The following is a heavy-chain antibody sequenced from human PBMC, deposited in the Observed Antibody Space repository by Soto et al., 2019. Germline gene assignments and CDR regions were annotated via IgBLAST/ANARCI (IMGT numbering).Heavy chain of an antibody. CDR1: GFTFNSYW. Sequence: GGSLRLSCVASGFTFNSYWMSWVRQAPGKGLEWVANINQDRSERYYVDSVKGRFTISRDNAKTSLYLQMNSLRAEDTAVYYCAGRSAPQLWGQGTLVTVSS. V-gene: IGHV3-7*01. CDR2: INQDRSER. J-gene: IGHJ3*01. CDR3: AGRSAPQL.